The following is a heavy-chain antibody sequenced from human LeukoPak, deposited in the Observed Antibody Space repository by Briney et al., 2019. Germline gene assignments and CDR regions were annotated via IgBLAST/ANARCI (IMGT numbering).Heavy chain of an antibody. Sequence: GASVKVSCKASGYTFTSYDINWVREATGQGLEGMGCMNPNRGNTGYAQKFQGRVTMTRNTSISTAYMELSSLRSEDTAVYYCARAIRKIISGSSTPYYFDYWGQGTLVTVSS. V-gene: IGHV1-8*01. D-gene: IGHD1-26*01. J-gene: IGHJ4*02. CDR3: ARAIRKIISGSSTPYYFDY. CDR1: GYTFTSYD. CDR2: MNPNRGNT.